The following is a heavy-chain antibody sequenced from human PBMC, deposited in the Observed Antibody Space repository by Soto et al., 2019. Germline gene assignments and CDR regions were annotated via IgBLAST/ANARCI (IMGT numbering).Heavy chain of an antibody. CDR1: GGSFSGHY. V-gene: IGHV4-34*01. CDR2: INHSGST. J-gene: IGHJ6*02. D-gene: IGHD2-2*01. Sequence: PSETLSLTCAVYGGSFSGHYWSWIRQPPGKGLEWIGEINHSGSTKDNPSLTSRVTISVDTSKNQFSLRLSSVTAADTAVYYCARGRHVVPSALFRRAGDYALDVWGQGTTVTVSS. CDR3: ARGRHVVPSALFRRAGDYALDV.